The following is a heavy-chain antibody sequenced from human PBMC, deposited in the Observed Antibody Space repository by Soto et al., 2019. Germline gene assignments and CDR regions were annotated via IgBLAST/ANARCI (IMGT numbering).Heavy chain of an antibody. Sequence: SETLSLTCTVSGGSISSGDYYWSWIRQPPGKGLEWIGYIYYSGSTYYNPSLKSRVTISVDTSKNQFSLKLSSVTAADTAVYYCARDYFPRYYDSSGYPLGYYYYGMDVWGQGTTVTVSS. CDR2: IYYSGST. CDR1: GGSISSGDYY. V-gene: IGHV4-30-4*01. CDR3: ARDYFPRYYDSSGYPLGYYYYGMDV. J-gene: IGHJ6*02. D-gene: IGHD3-22*01.